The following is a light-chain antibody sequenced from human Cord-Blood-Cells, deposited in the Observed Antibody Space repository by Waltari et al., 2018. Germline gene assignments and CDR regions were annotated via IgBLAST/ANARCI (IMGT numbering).Light chain of an antibody. Sequence: EIVLTQSPSTLSLSPGARATLSCRASQIVSSYLAWYQQKPGQAPRLLIYDASNRATGIPARFSGSGSGTDFTLTISSLEPEDFAVYYCQRRSNWPLTFGGGTKVEIK. J-gene: IGKJ4*01. CDR1: QIVSSY. V-gene: IGKV3-11*01. CDR2: DAS. CDR3: QRRSNWPLT.